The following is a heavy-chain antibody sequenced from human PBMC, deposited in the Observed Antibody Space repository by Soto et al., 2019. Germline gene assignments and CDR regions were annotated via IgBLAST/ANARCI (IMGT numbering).Heavy chain of an antibody. Sequence: ASVKVSCKASGYTFTAYTIHWVRQAPGQSLEWMGWINAANGATKYSEKFQGRVTITRDTSARTAYMDLSSLSSKYTAVYFCARVSFETSGFADYWGQGTLVTVSS. CDR2: INAANGAT. D-gene: IGHD5-12*01. V-gene: IGHV1-3*01. CDR3: ARVSFETSGFADY. J-gene: IGHJ4*02. CDR1: GYTFTAYT.